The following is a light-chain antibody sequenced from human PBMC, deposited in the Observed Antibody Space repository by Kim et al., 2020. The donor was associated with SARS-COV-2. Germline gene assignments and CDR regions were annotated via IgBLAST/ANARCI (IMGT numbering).Light chain of an antibody. Sequence: STLSASVGDRVTSTCRASQSISSWLALYQQKPGKAPKLLIYKTSSLESGVPSRCSGSGSGTEFTLTISSLQPDDFATYYCQRAGTFGQGTKVDIK. V-gene: IGKV1-5*03. CDR3: QRAGT. CDR2: KTS. CDR1: QSISSW. J-gene: IGKJ1*01.